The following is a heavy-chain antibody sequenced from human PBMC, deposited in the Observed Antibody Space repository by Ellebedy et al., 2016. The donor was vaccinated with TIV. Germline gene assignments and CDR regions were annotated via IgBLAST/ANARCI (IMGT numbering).Heavy chain of an antibody. J-gene: IGHJ5*02. CDR3: ARYTRFIDHQHNWFDP. CDR1: GFTVSYTY. Sequence: GGSLRLSCAASGFTVSYTYMSWVRQAPGKGLEWVSVIHTGGDTYYADSVKGRFTVSRDNAKQSLFLQMNSLRADDTAVYYCARYTRFIDHQHNWFDPWGQGTLVTVSS. D-gene: IGHD2-2*01. CDR2: IHTGGDT. V-gene: IGHV3-53*01.